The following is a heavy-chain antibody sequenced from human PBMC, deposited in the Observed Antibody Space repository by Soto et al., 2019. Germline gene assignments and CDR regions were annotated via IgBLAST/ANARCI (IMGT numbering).Heavy chain of an antibody. V-gene: IGHV4-30-4*01. Sequence: PSETLSLTCAVSGGSISSGDYYWSWIRQPPGKGLEWIGYIYYSGSTYYNPSLKSRVTISVDTSKNQFSLKLSSVTAADTAVYYCARQVPAAKAFDYWGQGTLVTVS. CDR3: ARQVPAAKAFDY. J-gene: IGHJ4*02. D-gene: IGHD2-2*01. CDR1: GGSISSGDYY. CDR2: IYYSGST.